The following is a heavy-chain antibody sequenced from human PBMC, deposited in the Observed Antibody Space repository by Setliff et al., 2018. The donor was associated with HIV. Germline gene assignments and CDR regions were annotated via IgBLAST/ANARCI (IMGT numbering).Heavy chain of an antibody. D-gene: IGHD6-6*01. V-gene: IGHV4-34*01. Sequence: PSETLSLTCAVYGGSFSGYYWSWIRQPPGKGLEWIGEINHSGSTNYNPSLKSRVTISVDTSKNQFSLKLSSVTAADTAVYYCARDRGSSYYYYYYMDVWGKGTTVTVSS. CDR2: INHSGST. CDR3: ARDRGSSYYYYYYMDV. J-gene: IGHJ6*03. CDR1: GGSFSGYY.